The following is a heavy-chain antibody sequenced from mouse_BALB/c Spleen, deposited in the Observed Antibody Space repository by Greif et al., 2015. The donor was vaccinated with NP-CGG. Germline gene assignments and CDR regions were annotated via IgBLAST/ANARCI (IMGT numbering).Heavy chain of an antibody. CDR3: AKLFMDY. Sequence: VQLQQSGPELVKPGASVKISCKTSGYTFTEYTMHWVKQSHGKSLERIGGINPNNGGASYNQKFKGKATLTVDKSSSTAYMELRSLTSEDSAVYYCAKLFMDYWGQGTSVTVSS. CDR1: GYTFTEYT. J-gene: IGHJ4*01. CDR2: INPNNGGA. D-gene: IGHD4-1*01. V-gene: IGHV1-18*01.